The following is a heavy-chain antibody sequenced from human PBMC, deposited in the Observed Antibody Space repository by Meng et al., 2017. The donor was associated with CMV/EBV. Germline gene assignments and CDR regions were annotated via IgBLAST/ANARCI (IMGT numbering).Heavy chain of an antibody. CDR3: ARGGSRGGTSNFDY. CDR2: IIPILGIA. CDR1: GGTFSSYT. J-gene: IGHJ4*02. D-gene: IGHD1-1*01. V-gene: IGHV1-69*02. Sequence: KAYGGTFSSYTISWVRQAPGQGLEWMGRIIPILGIANYAQKFQGRVTITADKSTSTAYMELSSLRSEDTAVYYCARGGSRGGTSNFDYWGQGTLVTVSS.